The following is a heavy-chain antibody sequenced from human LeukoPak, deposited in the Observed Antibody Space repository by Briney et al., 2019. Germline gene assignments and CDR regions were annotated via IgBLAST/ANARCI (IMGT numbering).Heavy chain of an antibody. Sequence: SETLSLTCTVSGGSISSYYWSWIRQPPGKGLEWIGYIYYSGSTYYNPSLRSRVTISVDTSKNQFSLKLSSVTAADTAVYYCVRDRHWTNDWVFDYWGQGTLVTVSS. J-gene: IGHJ4*02. D-gene: IGHD1/OR15-1a*01. V-gene: IGHV4-59*01. CDR2: IYYSGST. CDR1: GGSISSYY. CDR3: VRDRHWTNDWVFDY.